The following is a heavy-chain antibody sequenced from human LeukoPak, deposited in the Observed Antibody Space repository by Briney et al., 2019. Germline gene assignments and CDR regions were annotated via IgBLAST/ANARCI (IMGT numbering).Heavy chain of an antibody. CDR2: ISAYNGNT. CDR3: ARTYSSGWVPGVRSRFDP. J-gene: IGHJ5*02. V-gene: IGHV1-18*01. CDR1: GYTFTSYG. Sequence: ASVKVSCKASGYTFTSYGISWVRQAPGQGLEWMGWISAYNGNTNYAQKLQGRVTMTTDTSTSTAYMELRSLRSDDTAVYYCARTYSSGWVPGVRSRFDPWGQGTLVTVSS. D-gene: IGHD6-19*01.